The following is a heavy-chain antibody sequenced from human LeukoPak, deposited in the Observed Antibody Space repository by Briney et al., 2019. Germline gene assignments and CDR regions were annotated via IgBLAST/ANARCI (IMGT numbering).Heavy chain of an antibody. D-gene: IGHD2-21*02. CDR1: GFTFSSYA. CDR2: ISYDGSNK. J-gene: IGHJ4*02. V-gene: IGHV3-30-3*01. Sequence: PGRSLRLSCAASGFTFSSYAMHGVRQAPGKGLEWVAVISYDGSNKYYADSVKGRFTISRDNSKNTLYLQMNSLRAEDTAVYYCARPPFSVVVTAISVYFDYWGQGTLVTVSS. CDR3: ARPPFSVVVTAISVYFDY.